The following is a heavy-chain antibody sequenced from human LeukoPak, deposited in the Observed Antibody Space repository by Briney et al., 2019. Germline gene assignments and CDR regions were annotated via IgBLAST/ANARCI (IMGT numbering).Heavy chain of an antibody. Sequence: ASVKVSCKASGYTLTSYGISWVRQAPGQGLEWMGWISAYNGNTNYAQKLQGRVTMTTDTSTSTAYMELRSLRSDDTAVYYCARDGPIQPTAYYDFWSGYYSYYYGMDVWGQGTTVTVSS. V-gene: IGHV1-18*01. CDR1: GYTLTSYG. CDR2: ISAYNGNT. J-gene: IGHJ6*02. D-gene: IGHD3-3*01. CDR3: ARDGPIQPTAYYDFWSGYYSYYYGMDV.